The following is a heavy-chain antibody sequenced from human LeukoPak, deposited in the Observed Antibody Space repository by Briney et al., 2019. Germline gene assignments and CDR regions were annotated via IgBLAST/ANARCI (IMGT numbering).Heavy chain of an antibody. J-gene: IGHJ5*02. Sequence: SETLSLTCAVYGGSFSGYYWSWIRQPPGKGLEWIGEINHSGSTNYNPSLKSRVTISVDTSKNQFSLKLSSVTAADTAVYYCARRSDIVVVPAAPPAAFDPWGQGTLVTVSS. D-gene: IGHD2-2*01. CDR2: INHSGST. CDR3: ARRSDIVVVPAAPPAAFDP. V-gene: IGHV4-34*01. CDR1: GGSFSGYY.